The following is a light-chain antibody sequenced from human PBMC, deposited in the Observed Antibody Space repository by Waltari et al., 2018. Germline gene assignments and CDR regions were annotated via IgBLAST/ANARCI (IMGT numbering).Light chain of an antibody. Sequence: QSALTQPPSASGSLGQSVTISCTGTSSHIGDSAYVPLYQQYPGKAPTVIIYEVTKRPSGVPDRFSGTKSGTTASLTVSGLQAGDEADYYCSAYSGTTNPYVFGTGTTVIVL. J-gene: IGLJ1*01. CDR3: SAYSGTTNPYV. CDR1: SSHIGDSAY. CDR2: EVT. V-gene: IGLV2-8*01.